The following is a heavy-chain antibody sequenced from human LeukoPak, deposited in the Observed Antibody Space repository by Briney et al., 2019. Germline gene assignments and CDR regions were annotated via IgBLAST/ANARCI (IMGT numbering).Heavy chain of an antibody. V-gene: IGHV3-11*04. D-gene: IGHD3-16*01. Sequence: GGPLRLSCVASGFTFSDYYMSWIRQAPGKGLEWISYISSTGSTMYYADSVKGRFTISRDNARNSLYLQMNSLRAEDTAVYYCARSWARGHYYYYYMDVWGKGTTVTVSS. CDR1: GFTFSDYY. CDR2: ISSTGSTM. CDR3: ARSWARGHYYYYYMDV. J-gene: IGHJ6*03.